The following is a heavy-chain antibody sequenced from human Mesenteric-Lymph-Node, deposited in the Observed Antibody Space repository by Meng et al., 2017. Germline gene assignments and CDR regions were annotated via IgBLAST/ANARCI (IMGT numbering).Heavy chain of an antibody. D-gene: IGHD1-7*01. J-gene: IGHJ4*02. CDR1: GLTFSNAW. CDR3: TNWNYGELDY. Sequence: GESLKISCVASGLTFSNAWMSWVRQAPWKGLEWVGRIKSKTDGGTTDYTAPVKGRFTISRDDSKNTLYLQMSSLKTEDTAVYYCTNWNYGELDYWGQGTLVTVSS. CDR2: IKSKTDGGTT. V-gene: IGHV3-15*01.